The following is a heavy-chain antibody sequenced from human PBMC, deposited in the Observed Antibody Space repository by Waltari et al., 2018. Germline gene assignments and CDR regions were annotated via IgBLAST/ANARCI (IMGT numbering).Heavy chain of an antibody. Sequence: QVQLVQSGGEVKNPGASVKVSCKASGYIFTSYGISWVRQAPGLSLEWMGWTSAHNDDTNYVQRFQDRLTMTTDTSTNTAYMELRSLRSDDTAVYYCARDYYSDYVFDHWGQGTLVIVSS. D-gene: IGHD4-17*01. CDR1: GYIFTSYG. V-gene: IGHV1-18*01. CDR3: ARDYYSDYVFDH. CDR2: TSAHNDDT. J-gene: IGHJ4*02.